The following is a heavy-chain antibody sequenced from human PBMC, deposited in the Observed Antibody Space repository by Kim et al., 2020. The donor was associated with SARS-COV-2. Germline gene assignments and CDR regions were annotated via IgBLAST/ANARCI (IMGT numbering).Heavy chain of an antibody. D-gene: IGHD6-19*01. J-gene: IGHJ4*02. CDR2: ISYDGSNK. CDR1: GFTFSSYG. Sequence: GGSLRLSCAASGFTFSSYGMHWVRQAPGKGLEWVAVISYDGSNKYYADSVKGRFTISRDNSKNTLYLQMNSLRAEDTAVYYCAKIIAVAPYFDYWGQGTLVTVSS. CDR3: AKIIAVAPYFDY. V-gene: IGHV3-30*18.